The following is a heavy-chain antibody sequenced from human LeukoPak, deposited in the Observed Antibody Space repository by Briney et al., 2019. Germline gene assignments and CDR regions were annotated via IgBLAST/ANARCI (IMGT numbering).Heavy chain of an antibody. J-gene: IGHJ4*02. CDR1: GFTFSSYE. Sequence: GGSLRLSCAASGFTFSSYEMDWVRQAPGKGLEWVSYISSSGITIYYADSVKGRFTISRDNAKNSLYLQMNSLRAEDTAVYYCAREMGGYPFDYWGQGTLVTVSS. D-gene: IGHD5-12*01. CDR2: ISSSGITI. CDR3: AREMGGYPFDY. V-gene: IGHV3-48*03.